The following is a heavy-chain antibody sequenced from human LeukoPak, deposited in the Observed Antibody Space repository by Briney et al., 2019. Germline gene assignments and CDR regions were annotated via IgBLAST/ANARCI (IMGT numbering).Heavy chain of an antibody. D-gene: IGHD4-17*01. CDR2: IYHSGST. Sequence: PSETLSLTCAVSGGSISSSNWWSWVRQPPGKGLEWIGEIYHSGSTNYNPSLKSRVTISVDKSKNQFSLKLSSVTAADTAVYYCARRLQDYGDYNWFDPWGQGTLVTVSS. V-gene: IGHV4-4*02. J-gene: IGHJ5*02. CDR1: GGSISSSNW. CDR3: ARRLQDYGDYNWFDP.